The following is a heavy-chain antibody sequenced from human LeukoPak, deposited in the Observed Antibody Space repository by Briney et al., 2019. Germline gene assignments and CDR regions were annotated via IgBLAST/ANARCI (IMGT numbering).Heavy chain of an antibody. V-gene: IGHV3-23*01. CDR1: GFTFSSYA. Sequence: GGSLRLSCAASGFTFSSYAMSWVRQAPGKGLEWVSAISGSGGSTYYADSVKGRFTISRDNSKNTLYLQTNSLRAEDTAVYYCAKDRPKRGYSGYDPGDYWGQGTLVTVSS. D-gene: IGHD5-12*01. J-gene: IGHJ4*02. CDR2: ISGSGGST. CDR3: AKDRPKRGYSGYDPGDY.